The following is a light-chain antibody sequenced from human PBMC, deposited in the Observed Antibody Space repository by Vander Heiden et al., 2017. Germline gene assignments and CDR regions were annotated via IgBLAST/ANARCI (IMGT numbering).Light chain of an antibody. CDR2: DVS. V-gene: IGKV1-33*01. J-gene: IGKJ2*01. CDR1: QDINNY. CDR3: QHDDTLPYT. Sequence: DIQMTQSPSSLSASVGDRLTITSQASQDINNYLTWYQQKPGKAPKLLIYDVSILETGVPSRFSGSRSGADFTLTISGLQPEDIATYYCQHDDTLPYTFGQGTKLDIK.